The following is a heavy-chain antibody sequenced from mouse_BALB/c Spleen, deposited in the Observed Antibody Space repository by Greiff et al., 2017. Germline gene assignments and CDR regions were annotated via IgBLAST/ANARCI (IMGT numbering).Heavy chain of an antibody. Sequence: DVKLVESGGGLVQPGGSRKLSCAASGFTFSSFGMHWVRQAPEKGLEWVAYISSGSSTIYYADTVKGRFTISRDNPKNTLFLQMTSLRSEDTAMYYCARVLYGPLDYWGQGTTLTVSS. J-gene: IGHJ2*01. CDR1: GFTFSSFG. D-gene: IGHD1-2*01. V-gene: IGHV5-17*02. CDR2: ISSGSSTI. CDR3: ARVLYGPLDY.